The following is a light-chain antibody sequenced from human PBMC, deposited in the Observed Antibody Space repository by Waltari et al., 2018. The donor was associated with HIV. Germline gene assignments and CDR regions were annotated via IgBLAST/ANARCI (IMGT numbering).Light chain of an antibody. CDR1: SGHSSDA. J-gene: IGLJ3*02. CDR2: LNRYGSH. Sequence: QLVLTQSPSASASLGAAVRPTCTLSSGHSSDASAGQPQQPEKGPRDLVKLNRYGSHSTGDVIPHRFSGSISGAERYLTISSLQSEDDADYYCQTWGTGIRVFGGGTKLTVL. V-gene: IGLV4-69*01. CDR3: QTWGTGIRV.